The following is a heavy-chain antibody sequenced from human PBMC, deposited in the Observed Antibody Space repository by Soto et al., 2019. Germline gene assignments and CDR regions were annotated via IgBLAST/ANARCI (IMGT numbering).Heavy chain of an antibody. CDR1: GGSFSGYY. CDR2: INHSGST. D-gene: IGHD3-3*01. Sequence: SETLSLTCAVYGGSFSGYYWSWIRQPPGKGLEWIGEINHSGSTNYDPSLKSRVTISVDTSKNQFSLKLSSVTAADTAVYYCARVPLTQYDFWSGYYGGLDYWGQGTLVTVSS. CDR3: ARVPLTQYDFWSGYYGGLDY. V-gene: IGHV4-34*01. J-gene: IGHJ4*02.